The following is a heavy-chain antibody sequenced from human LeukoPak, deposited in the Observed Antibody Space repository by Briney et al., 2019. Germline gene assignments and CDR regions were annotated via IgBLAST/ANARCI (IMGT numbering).Heavy chain of an antibody. CDR1: GFSFSSYL. J-gene: IGHJ3*02. Sequence: GGSLRLSCAASGFSFSSYLMHWVRQAPGKGLEWVALMGFDVSKIYYADSVKGRSTISRDNSKNTLYLQMNSLRDEDTAVYFCARERLENCNDGSCPDALDIWGQGTMVTISS. V-gene: IGHV3-33*01. CDR3: ARERLENCNDGSCPDALDI. CDR2: MGFDVSKI. D-gene: IGHD2-15*01.